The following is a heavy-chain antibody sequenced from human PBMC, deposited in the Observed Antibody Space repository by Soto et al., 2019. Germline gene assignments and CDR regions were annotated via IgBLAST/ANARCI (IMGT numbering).Heavy chain of an antibody. J-gene: IGHJ4*02. Sequence: QVHLVQSVAEVKKPGSAVKFSCKTSGGTFSSYAISWVRQSPGQGLEWMGGIIPIFGTANYAQKFQGRVTITADESTGTAYMALSSLSSEVTAVYYCARDRSEVVPAAMFDYWGQGTLVTVSS. D-gene: IGHD2-2*01. V-gene: IGHV1-69*01. CDR2: IIPIFGTA. CDR3: ARDRSEVVPAAMFDY. CDR1: GGTFSSYA.